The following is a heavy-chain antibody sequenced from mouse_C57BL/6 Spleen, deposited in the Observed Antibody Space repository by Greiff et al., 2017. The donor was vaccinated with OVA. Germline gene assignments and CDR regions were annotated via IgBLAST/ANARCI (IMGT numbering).Heavy chain of an antibody. V-gene: IGHV1-64*01. CDR3: ARRGDYDGGYFDV. J-gene: IGHJ1*03. D-gene: IGHD2-4*01. Sequence: VQLQQPGAELVKPGASVKLSCKASGYTFTSYWMHWVKQRPGQGLEWIGMIHPNSGSTNYNEKFKSKATLTVDKSSSTAYMQLSSLTSEDSAVYYCARRGDYDGGYFDVWGTGTTVTVSS. CDR1: GYTFTSYW. CDR2: IHPNSGST.